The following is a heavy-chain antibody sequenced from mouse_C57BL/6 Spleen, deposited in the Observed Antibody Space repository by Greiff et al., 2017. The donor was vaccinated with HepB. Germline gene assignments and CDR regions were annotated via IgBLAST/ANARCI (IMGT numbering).Heavy chain of an antibody. CDR3: ARDYGSSYVWYFDV. J-gene: IGHJ1*03. CDR2: ISSGSSTI. V-gene: IGHV5-17*01. CDR1: GFTFSDYG. D-gene: IGHD1-1*01. Sequence: EVQLVESGGGLVKPGGSLKLSCAASGFTFSDYGMHWVRQAPEKGLEWVAYISSGSSTIYYADTVKGRFTISRDNAKNTLFLQMTSLRSEDTAMYYCARDYGSSYVWYFDVWGTGTTVTVSS.